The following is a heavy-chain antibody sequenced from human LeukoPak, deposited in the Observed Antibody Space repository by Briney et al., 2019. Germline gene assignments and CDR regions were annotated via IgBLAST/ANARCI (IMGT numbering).Heavy chain of an antibody. J-gene: IGHJ5*02. CDR2: IIPIFGTA. V-gene: IGHV1-69*05. CDR3: ARRGYSYGYPHRQFDP. Sequence: SVKVSCKASGGTFSSYAISWVRQAPGQGLEWMGGIIPIFGTANYAQKFQGRVTITTDESTSTAYMELSSLRSEDTAAYYCARRGYSYGYPHRQFDPWGQGTLVTLSS. CDR1: GGTFSSYA. D-gene: IGHD5-18*01.